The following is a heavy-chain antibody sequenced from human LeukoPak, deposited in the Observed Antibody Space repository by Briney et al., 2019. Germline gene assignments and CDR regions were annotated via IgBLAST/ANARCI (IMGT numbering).Heavy chain of an antibody. J-gene: IGHJ4*02. Sequence: PGGSLRLSCAASGFTFSGHWMSWVRQAPGKGLEWVANINQGGSDEYYVDSVKGRFTISRDNANNLLYLQMNSLRGEDTAVYYCTRDRSRAEDDWGQGTLVTVSS. D-gene: IGHD1-14*01. V-gene: IGHV3-7*01. CDR1: GFTFSGHW. CDR2: INQGGSDE. CDR3: TRDRSRAEDD.